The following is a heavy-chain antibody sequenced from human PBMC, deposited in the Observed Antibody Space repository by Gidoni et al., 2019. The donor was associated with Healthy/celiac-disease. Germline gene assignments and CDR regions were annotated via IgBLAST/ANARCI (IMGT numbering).Heavy chain of an antibody. CDR3: ARDQVEVVVVAGHAFDI. CDR1: GGSISSYY. D-gene: IGHD2-15*01. J-gene: IGHJ3*02. V-gene: IGHV4-59*01. CDR2: IYYSGST. Sequence: QVQLQESGPGLVKPSETLSLTCPVSGGSISSYYWSWIRQPPGKGLEWIGYIYYSGSTNYNPSLKSRVTISVDTSKNQFSLKLSSVTAADTAVYYCARDQVEVVVVAGHAFDIWGQGTMVTVSS.